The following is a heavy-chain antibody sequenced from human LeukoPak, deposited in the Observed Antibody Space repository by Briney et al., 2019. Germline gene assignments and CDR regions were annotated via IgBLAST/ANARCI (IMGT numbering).Heavy chain of an antibody. CDR2: INHSGST. CDR3: ARHHYDSHLKGDAFDI. D-gene: IGHD3-3*01. V-gene: IGHV4-34*01. Sequence: SETLSLTCAVYGGSFSGYYWSWIRQPPGKGLEWIGEINHSGSTNYNPSLKSRVTISVDSSKNQFSLKLSSVTAADTAVYYCARHHYDSHLKGDAFDIWGQGTMVTVSS. CDR1: GGSFSGYY. J-gene: IGHJ3*02.